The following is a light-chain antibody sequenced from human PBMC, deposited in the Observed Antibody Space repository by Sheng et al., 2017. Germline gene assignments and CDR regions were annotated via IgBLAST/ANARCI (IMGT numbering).Light chain of an antibody. V-gene: IGLV2-23*01. Sequence: QSAPTQPPSASGSPVQSVTISCTGTSSDVVSYNLVSWYQQYSGKAPKLMIYEGSKRPSGFSNRFSGSKSDNTASLTISGLQAEDEADYYCCSYASSNSYVFGTGTKVTVL. CDR2: EGS. CDR3: CSYASSNSYV. J-gene: IGLJ1*01. CDR1: SSDVVSYNL.